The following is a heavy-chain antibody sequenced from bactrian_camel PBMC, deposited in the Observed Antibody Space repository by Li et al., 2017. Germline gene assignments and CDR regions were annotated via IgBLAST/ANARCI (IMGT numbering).Heavy chain of an antibody. D-gene: IGHD6*01. CDR1: GFSFSTPF. Sequence: HVQLVESGGGLVQPGGSLRLSCTISGFSFSTPFMTWVRQAPGKGPERVASINHDGSRTSYAESVKGRFTISRDNAKRTMYLQMNSLKPEDTAVYYCVRDGELLPSLFGYWGQGTQVTVS. V-gene: IGHV3S6*01. J-gene: IGHJ6*01. CDR2: INHDGSRT. CDR3: VRDGELLPSLFGY.